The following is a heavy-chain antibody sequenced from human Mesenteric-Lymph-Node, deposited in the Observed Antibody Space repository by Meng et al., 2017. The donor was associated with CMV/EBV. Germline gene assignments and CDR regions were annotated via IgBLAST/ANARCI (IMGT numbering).Heavy chain of an antibody. Sequence: SVKVSCKASGGTFSSYTISWVRQAPGQGLEWMGRIIPILGIANYAQKFQGRVTITADKSTSTAYMELSSLRSEDTAVYYCARSLRNLDWFYTWFDPWGQGTLVTVSS. CDR3: ARSLRNLDWFYTWFDP. V-gene: IGHV1-69*02. J-gene: IGHJ5*02. D-gene: IGHD3-9*01. CDR1: GGTFSSYT. CDR2: IIPILGIA.